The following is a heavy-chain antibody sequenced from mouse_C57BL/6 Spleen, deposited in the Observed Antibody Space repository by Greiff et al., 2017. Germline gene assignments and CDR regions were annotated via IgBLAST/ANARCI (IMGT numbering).Heavy chain of an antibody. J-gene: IGHJ4*01. CDR1: GFNIKDDY. D-gene: IGHD6-5*01. Sequence: VQLQQSGAELVRPGASVKLSCTASGFNIKDDYMHWVKQRPEQGLEWIGWIDPENGDTEYASKFQGKATITADTSSNTAYLQLSSLTSEDTAVYYCTTTKPYDYAMDYWGQGTSVTVSS. CDR3: TTTKPYDYAMDY. V-gene: IGHV14-4*01. CDR2: IDPENGDT.